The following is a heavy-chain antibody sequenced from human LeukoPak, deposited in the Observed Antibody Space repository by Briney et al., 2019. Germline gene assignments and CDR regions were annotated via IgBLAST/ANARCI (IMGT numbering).Heavy chain of an antibody. CDR1: GYTFTSND. CDR2: IIPILGIA. V-gene: IGHV1-69*04. CDR3: AREFPKYGSGSYYGPVAQMVGSAYYGMDV. J-gene: IGHJ6*02. D-gene: IGHD3-10*01. Sequence: ASVKVSCKASGYTFTSNDINWVRQATGQGLEWMGRIIPILGIANYAQKFQGRVTITADKSTSTAYMELSSLRSEDTAVYYCAREFPKYGSGSYYGPVAQMVGSAYYGMDVWGQGTTVTVSS.